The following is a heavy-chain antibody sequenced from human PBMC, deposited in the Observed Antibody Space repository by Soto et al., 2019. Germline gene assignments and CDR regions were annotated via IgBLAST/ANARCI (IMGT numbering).Heavy chain of an antibody. J-gene: IGHJ6*02. CDR2: IKSKTDGGTT. V-gene: IGHV3-15*07. CDR1: GFTFSNAW. CDR3: TAESSGSYYYYYGMDV. D-gene: IGHD1-26*01. Sequence: PGGSLRLSCAASGFTFSNAWMNWVRQAPGKGLEWVGRIKSKTDGGTTDYAAPVKGRLTISRDDSKNTLYLQMNSLKTEDTAVYYCTAESSGSYYYYYGMDVWGQGTTVTVSS.